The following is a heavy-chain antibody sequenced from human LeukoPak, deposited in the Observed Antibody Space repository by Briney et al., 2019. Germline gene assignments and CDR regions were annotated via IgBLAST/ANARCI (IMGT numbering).Heavy chain of an antibody. CDR3: ARGIAVAGNNWFDP. D-gene: IGHD6-19*01. CDR2: IYSGGST. V-gene: IGHV3-53*01. Sequence: PGGSLRLSCAASGFTVSSNYMSWVRQAPGKGLEWVSVIYSGGSTYYADSVKGRFTISRDNSKNTLYLQMNSLRAEDTAVYYCARGIAVAGNNWFDPWGQGTLVTVSS. CDR1: GFTVSSNY. J-gene: IGHJ5*02.